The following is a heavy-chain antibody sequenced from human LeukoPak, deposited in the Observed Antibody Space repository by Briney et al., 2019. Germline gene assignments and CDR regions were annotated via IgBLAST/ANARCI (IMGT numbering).Heavy chain of an antibody. CDR1: GYTFTSYD. D-gene: IGHD6-13*01. J-gene: IGHJ4*02. V-gene: IGHV1-8*01. Sequence: ASVKVSCKASGYTFTSYDINWVRPATGQGLEWMGWMNPNSGNTGYAQKFQGRVTMTRNTSISTAYMELSSLRSEDTAVYYCARASSWSTEIDYWGQGTLVTVSS. CDR2: MNPNSGNT. CDR3: ARASSWSTEIDY.